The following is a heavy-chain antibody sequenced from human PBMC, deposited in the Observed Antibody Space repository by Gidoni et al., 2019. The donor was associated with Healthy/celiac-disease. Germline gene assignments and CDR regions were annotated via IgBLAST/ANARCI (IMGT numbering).Heavy chain of an antibody. V-gene: IGHV3-30-3*01. D-gene: IGHD3-10*01. CDR3: ARDSGVY. Sequence: QVQLVELGGGVVQPGRSLRLPCAASGFTFSSYAMHWVRQAPGKGLEWVAVISYDGSNKYYADSVKGRFTISRDKSKNTLYLQMNSLRAEDTAVYYCARDSGVYWGQGTLVTVSS. CDR2: ISYDGSNK. J-gene: IGHJ4*02. CDR1: GFTFSSYA.